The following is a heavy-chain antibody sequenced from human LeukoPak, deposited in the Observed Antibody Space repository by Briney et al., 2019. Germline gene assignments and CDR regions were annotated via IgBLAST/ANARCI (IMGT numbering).Heavy chain of an antibody. J-gene: IGHJ4*02. D-gene: IGHD2-15*01. Sequence: SETLSLTCTVSGGSISSYYWSWIRQPAGKGLEWIGRIYTSGSTNYNPSLKSRVTMSVDTSKNQFSLKLSSVTAADTAVYYCARGRVAYSAYYFDYWGRGTLVTVSS. V-gene: IGHV4-4*07. CDR2: IYTSGST. CDR1: GGSISSYY. CDR3: ARGRVAYSAYYFDY.